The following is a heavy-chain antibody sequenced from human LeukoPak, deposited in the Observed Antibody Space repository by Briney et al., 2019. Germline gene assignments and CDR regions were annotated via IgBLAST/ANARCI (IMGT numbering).Heavy chain of an antibody. CDR2: ITNDNYDT. J-gene: IGHJ4*02. Sequence: GGSLRLSCAAAGFTFSSHAMSWVRQAPEKGLEWVSSITNDNYDTFYADSVKGRFTISRDESKNTLYLQMKSLRAEDTAVYYCAREGISRKMDFDYWGQGTLVTVSS. V-gene: IGHV3-23*01. CDR1: GFTFSSHA. CDR3: AREGISRKMDFDY. D-gene: IGHD2/OR15-2a*01.